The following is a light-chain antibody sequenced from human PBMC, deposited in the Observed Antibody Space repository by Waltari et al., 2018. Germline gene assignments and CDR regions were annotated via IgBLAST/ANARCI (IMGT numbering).Light chain of an antibody. J-gene: IGKJ4*01. CDR2: RAS. CDR1: PSISVW. Sequence: DIQMTQSPSTLSASVGDRVTITCRASPSISVWLAWYQQKPGRAPKLLIFRASSLESGVPSRFSGSGSGTEFTLTISSLQPDDFATYYCQQYDSYATTFGGGTKVEIK. CDR3: QQYDSYATT. V-gene: IGKV1-5*03.